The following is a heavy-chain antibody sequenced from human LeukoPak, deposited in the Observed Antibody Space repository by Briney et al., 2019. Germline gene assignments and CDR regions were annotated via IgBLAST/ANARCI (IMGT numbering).Heavy chain of an antibody. CDR2: FHNSGTS. J-gene: IGHJ4*02. CDR3: ARGRDSRGYQFMGFDS. V-gene: IGHV4-61*09. D-gene: IGHD3-22*01. CDR1: GGSISSGGYY. Sequence: PSQTLSLTCTVSGGSISSGGYYWSWIRQPPGKSLEWIGYFHNSGTSTYNPSLKSRVTISVDTSKNQFSLRLSSVTAADTAVYYCARGRDSRGYQFMGFDSWGQGTLVTVSS.